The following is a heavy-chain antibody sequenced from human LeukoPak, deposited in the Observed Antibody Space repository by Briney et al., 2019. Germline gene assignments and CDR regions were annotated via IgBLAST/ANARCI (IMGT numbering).Heavy chain of an antibody. CDR2: INHSGST. J-gene: IGHJ6*03. D-gene: IGHD5-18*01. CDR1: GGSISSGSYY. V-gene: IGHV4-39*07. Sequence: SETLSLTCTVSGGSISSGSYYWSWIRQPPGKGLEWIGEINHSGSTNYNPSLKSRVTISVDTSKNQFSLKLTSVTAADTAVYYCAGYRGYSYGSSGYYYYMDVWGKGTTVTVSS. CDR3: AGYRGYSYGSSGYYYYMDV.